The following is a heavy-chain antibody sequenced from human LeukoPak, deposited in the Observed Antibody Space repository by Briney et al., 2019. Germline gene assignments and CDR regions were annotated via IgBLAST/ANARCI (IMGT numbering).Heavy chain of an antibody. V-gene: IGHV1-18*01. CDR3: ARGTHCSSTSCYEGYYYYMDV. CDR2: ISAYNGNT. CDR1: GYTFTSYG. J-gene: IGHJ6*03. D-gene: IGHD2-2*01. Sequence: ASVKVSCKASGYTFTSYGISWVRQAPGQGLEWMGWISAYNGNTNYAQKLQGRVTMTTDTSTSTAYMELSSLRSEDTAVYYCARGTHCSSTSCYEGYYYYMDVWGKGTTVTVSS.